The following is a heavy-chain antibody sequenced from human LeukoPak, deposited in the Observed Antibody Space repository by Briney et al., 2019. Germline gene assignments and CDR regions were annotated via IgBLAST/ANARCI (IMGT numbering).Heavy chain of an antibody. CDR2: ITAYNDNT. V-gene: IGHV1-18*01. CDR1: GYTFTSYG. Sequence: ASVKVSCKASGYTFTSYGISWVRQAPGQGLEWMGWITAYNDNTNYAQKLQGRVTMTTDTSTSTAYMELRSLRSDDTAVYYCARALLWFGEPSHIDYWGQGTLVTASS. CDR3: ARALLWFGEPSHIDY. D-gene: IGHD3-10*01. J-gene: IGHJ4*02.